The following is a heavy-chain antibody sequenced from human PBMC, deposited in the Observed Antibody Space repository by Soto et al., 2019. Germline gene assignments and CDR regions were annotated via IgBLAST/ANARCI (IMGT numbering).Heavy chain of an antibody. J-gene: IGHJ4*02. CDR2: INAGNGNT. Sequence: ASVKVSCKASGYTFTSYALHWVRQAPGQRLAWMGWINAGNGNTKYSQKFQGRVTITRDTSASTAYMELSSLRSEDTAVYYCAADVGGYIYGLDRHWGPGTLVTVSS. CDR3: AADVGGYIYGLDRH. D-gene: IGHD4-17*01. CDR1: GYTFTSYA. V-gene: IGHV1-3*01.